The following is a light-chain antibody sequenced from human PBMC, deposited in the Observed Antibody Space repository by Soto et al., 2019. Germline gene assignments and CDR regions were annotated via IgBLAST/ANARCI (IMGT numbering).Light chain of an antibody. CDR1: SSNIGNNA. J-gene: IGLJ1*01. V-gene: IGLV1-36*01. CDR3: AAWDDSLNGYV. Sequence: QSVLTQPPSVSEAPRQRVTISCSGSSSNIGNNAVNWYQQLPGKAPKLLIYYDDLLPSGVSVRFSGSKSSTSASLAISGLQSEDEADYYCAAWDDSLNGYVFGAGTKVTVL. CDR2: YDD.